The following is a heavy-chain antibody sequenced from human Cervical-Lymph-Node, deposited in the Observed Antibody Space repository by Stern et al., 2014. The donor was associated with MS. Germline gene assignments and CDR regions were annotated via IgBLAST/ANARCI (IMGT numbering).Heavy chain of an antibody. CDR2: PYWDDER. CDR1: GFSLTTSAVG. V-gene: IGHV2-5*02. J-gene: IGHJ4*02. CDR3: VRRRSAWLVGYYFDY. Sequence: ESGPTLVKPTQTLTLTCNFSGFSLTTSAVGVGWLRRPPGKALEWLGIPYWDDERRYSPSLKSRLTITKDTSKNQVVLTMANMDPVDTATYYCVRRRSAWLVGYYFDYWGQGTLLTVSS. D-gene: IGHD3-3*01.